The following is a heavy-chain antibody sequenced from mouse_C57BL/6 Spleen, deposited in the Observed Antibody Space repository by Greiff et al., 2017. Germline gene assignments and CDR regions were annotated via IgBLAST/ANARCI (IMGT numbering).Heavy chain of an antibody. J-gene: IGHJ1*03. CDR2: INPNNGGT. Sequence: EVQLKESGPELVKPGASVKIPCKASGYTFTDYNMDWVKQSHGKSLEWIGDINPNNGGTIYNQKFKGKATLTVDKSSSTAYMELRSLTSEDTAVYYCARRRELLLYWYFDVWGTGTTVTVSS. CDR3: ARRRELLLYWYFDV. D-gene: IGHD1-1*01. CDR1: GYTFTDYN. V-gene: IGHV1-18*01.